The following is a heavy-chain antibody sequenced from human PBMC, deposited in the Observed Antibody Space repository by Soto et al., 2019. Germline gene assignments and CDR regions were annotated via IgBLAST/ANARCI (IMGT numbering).Heavy chain of an antibody. Sequence: GGSLRLSCVASGFTFSGSAMSWVRQAPGKGLEWVSSIDGSDSGTYYVLSVTGRFTISRDNSKNTVYLEMNRLTVEDTAVYYCAKVPATTTVYHCDHMDVWGQGTMVTVSS. J-gene: IGHJ6*01. CDR1: GFTFSGSA. CDR3: AKVPATTTVYHCDHMDV. V-gene: IGHV3-23*01. CDR2: IDGSDSGT. D-gene: IGHD4-4*01.